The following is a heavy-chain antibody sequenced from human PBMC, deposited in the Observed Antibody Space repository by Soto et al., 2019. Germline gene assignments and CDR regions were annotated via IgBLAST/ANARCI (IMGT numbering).Heavy chain of an antibody. CDR1: GGSISSTSHY. V-gene: IGHV4-39*07. J-gene: IGHJ4*02. D-gene: IGHD2-21*01. CDR2: IYYSGST. CDR3: ARGNVVAIDY. Sequence: SETLSLTCTVSGGSISSTSHYWGWIRQPPGKGLEWIGSIYYSGSTYYNPSLKSRVTISVDRSKNQFSLKLSSVTAADTAVYYCARGNVVAIDYWGQGTLVTVSS.